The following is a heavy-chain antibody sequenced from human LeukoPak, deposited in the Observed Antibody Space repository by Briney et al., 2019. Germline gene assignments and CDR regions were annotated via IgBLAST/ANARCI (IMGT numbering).Heavy chain of an antibody. CDR1: GGSISSGGYS. Sequence: SETLSLTCAVSGGSISSGGYSCSWIRQPPGKGLEWIGYIYHSGSTYYNPSLKSRVTISVDRSKNQFSLKLSSVTAADTAVYYCARLAAAGTNAFDIWGQGTMVTVSS. CDR3: ARLAAAGTNAFDI. D-gene: IGHD6-13*01. CDR2: IYHSGST. V-gene: IGHV4-30-2*01. J-gene: IGHJ3*02.